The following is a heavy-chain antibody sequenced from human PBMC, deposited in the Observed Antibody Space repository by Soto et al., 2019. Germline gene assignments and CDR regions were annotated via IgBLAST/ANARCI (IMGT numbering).Heavy chain of an antibody. CDR2: INWNGDAT. J-gene: IGHJ4*02. D-gene: IGHD3-10*01. V-gene: IGHV3-9*01. Sequence: EVQLVESGGSLVQPGRSLRLSCAASGFTFDDYAIHWVRQAPGKGLEWVSGINWNGDATGYADSVKGRFTISRDNAKNSLYLQMNSLTTEDTAVYYCANLPLYGSGFDCWGQGTLVTVSS. CDR1: GFTFDDYA. CDR3: ANLPLYGSGFDC.